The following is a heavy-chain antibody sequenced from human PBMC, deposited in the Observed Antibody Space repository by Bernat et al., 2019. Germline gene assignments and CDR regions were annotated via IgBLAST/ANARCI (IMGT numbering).Heavy chain of an antibody. Sequence: EVQLVESGGGVVRPGGSLRLSCAASGFTFDDYGMNWVRQAPGKGLEWISYITTSSSAIYYADSVKGRFTISRDNAKNSLYLQMNSLRDEDTAVYYCAAGYSAGLYGIDFWGQGTLVTVSS. CDR1: GFTFDDYG. J-gene: IGHJ4*02. D-gene: IGHD6-19*01. CDR2: ITTSSSAI. V-gene: IGHV3-48*02. CDR3: AAGYSAGLYGIDF.